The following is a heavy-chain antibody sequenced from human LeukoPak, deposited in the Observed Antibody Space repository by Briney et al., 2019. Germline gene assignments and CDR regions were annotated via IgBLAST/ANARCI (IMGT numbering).Heavy chain of an antibody. CDR1: GFTFSIYYG. CDR3: ARRSDILTGLPTLEVHLDY. CDR2: ISAYNGNT. D-gene: IGHD3-9*01. Sequence: GASVKVSCKASGFTFSIYYGISWVRQAPGQGLEWMGWISAYNGNTNYAQKLQGRVTMTTDTSTSTAYMELRSLRSDDTAVYYCARRSDILTGLPTLEVHLDYWGQGTLVTVSS. V-gene: IGHV1-18*01. J-gene: IGHJ4*02.